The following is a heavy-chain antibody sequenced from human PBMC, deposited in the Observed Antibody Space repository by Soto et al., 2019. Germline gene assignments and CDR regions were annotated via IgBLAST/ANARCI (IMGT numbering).Heavy chain of an antibody. CDR3: AKVSAAAGYYYYYYGMDV. D-gene: IGHD6-13*01. J-gene: IGHJ6*02. CDR2: ISYDGSNK. V-gene: IGHV3-30*18. CDR1: GFTFSSYG. Sequence: PGGSLSLSCAASGFTFSSYGMHWVRQAPGKGLEWVAVISYDGSNKYYADSVKGRFTISRDNSKNTLYLQMNSLRAEDTAVYYCAKVSAAAGYYYYYYGMDVWGQGTTVTVSS.